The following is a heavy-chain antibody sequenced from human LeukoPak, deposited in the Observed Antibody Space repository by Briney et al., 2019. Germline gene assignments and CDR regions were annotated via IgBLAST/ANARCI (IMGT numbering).Heavy chain of an antibody. V-gene: IGHV4-61*02. CDR1: GGSISSGSYY. CDR3: AADDYFAFDI. D-gene: IGHD2/OR15-2a*01. Sequence: SETLSLTCTVSGGSISSGSYYWSWIRQLAGKGLEWIGRIYTSGSTNYNPSLKSRVTISVDTSKNQFSLKLSSVTAADTAVYYCAADDYFAFDIWGQGTMVTVSS. J-gene: IGHJ3*02. CDR2: IYTSGST.